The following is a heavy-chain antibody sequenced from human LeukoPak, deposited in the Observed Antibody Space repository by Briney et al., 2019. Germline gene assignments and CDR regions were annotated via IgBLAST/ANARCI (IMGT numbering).Heavy chain of an antibody. J-gene: IGHJ5*02. CDR1: GYTFTSYY. D-gene: IGHD3-22*01. V-gene: IGHV1-46*01. Sequence: ASVKVSCKASGYTFTSYYMHWVRQAPGQGLEWMGIINPSGGSTSYAQKFQGRVTMTRDTSTSTVYMELSSLRSEDTAVYYCARERQWAWDGGNYYDSSGYYYSAFDPWGQGTLVTVSS. CDR2: INPSGGST. CDR3: ARERQWAWDGGNYYDSSGYYYSAFDP.